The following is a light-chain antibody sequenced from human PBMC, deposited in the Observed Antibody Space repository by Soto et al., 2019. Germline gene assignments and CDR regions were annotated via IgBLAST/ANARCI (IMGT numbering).Light chain of an antibody. CDR2: SNN. J-gene: IGLJ3*02. V-gene: IGLV1-44*01. CDR3: AAWDDSLNACV. Sequence: QSVLTQPPSASGTPGQRVTISCSGSSSNIGSNIVNWYQQLPGTAPKLLIYSNNQRPSGVPDRFSGSKSGTSASLAISWLQSADEADYYCAAWDDSLNACVFGGGTKLTVL. CDR1: SSNIGSNI.